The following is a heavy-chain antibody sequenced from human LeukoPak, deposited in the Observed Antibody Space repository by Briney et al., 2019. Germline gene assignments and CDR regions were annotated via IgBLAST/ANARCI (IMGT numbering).Heavy chain of an antibody. V-gene: IGHV3-30*02. CDR3: AEDSSGWATDY. CDR1: GFTFRNYN. CDR2: IRNDGGNK. Sequence: GGSLRLSCAASGFTFRNYNMHWVRQPPGKGLEWVAFIRNDGGNKNYADSVKGRFTISRDNSKNTLYLHMDSLRAEDMAVYYCAEDSSGWATDYWGQGTLVTVSS. D-gene: IGHD6-19*01. J-gene: IGHJ4*02.